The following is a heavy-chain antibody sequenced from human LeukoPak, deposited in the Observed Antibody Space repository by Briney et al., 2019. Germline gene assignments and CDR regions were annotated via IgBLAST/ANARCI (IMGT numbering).Heavy chain of an antibody. CDR1: GFTFDDYA. CDR2: ISWNSGSI. V-gene: IGHV3-9*01. D-gene: IGHD1-26*01. J-gene: IGHJ6*02. Sequence: PGRSLRLSCAASGFTFDDYAMHWVRQAPGKGLERVSGISWNSGSIGYADSVKGRFTISRDNAKNSLYLQMNSLRAEDTALYYCAKDIWEGESGYYYYYGTDVWGQGTTVTVSS. CDR3: AKDIWEGESGYYYYYGTDV.